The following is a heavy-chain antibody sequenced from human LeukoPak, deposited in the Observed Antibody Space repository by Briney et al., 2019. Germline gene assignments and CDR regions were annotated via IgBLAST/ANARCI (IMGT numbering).Heavy chain of an antibody. V-gene: IGHV4-38-2*02. J-gene: IGHJ4*02. CDR1: GYSTTIVYY. CDR3: ARDSRCTVPNDY. D-gene: IGHD2-2*01. CDR2: IYHSGST. Sequence: SETLSLTCTVSGYSTTIVYYWGWIPQPPGKGREWIRRIYHSGSTYYNASLKSRVTISGDTSKNQFSLKLSSVTAADTAVYYCARDSRCTVPNDYWGQGTLVTVSS.